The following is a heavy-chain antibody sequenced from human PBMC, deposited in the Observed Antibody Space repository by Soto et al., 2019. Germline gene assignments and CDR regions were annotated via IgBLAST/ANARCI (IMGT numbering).Heavy chain of an antibody. J-gene: IGHJ4*02. D-gene: IGHD3-10*01. V-gene: IGHV3-30*18. CDR2: TSRDERSQNYGNNQ. CDR1: GFTFKYDW. CDR3: VKGSIYGNFFDY. Sequence: GGSLRLSCVASGFTFKYDWMSWVRQSPGKGLEWVAVTSRDERSQNYGNNQYYADSVKGRFTISRDKSKNTVYLQMSSLRTDDTAVYYCVKGSIYGNFFDYWGQGTLVTVSS.